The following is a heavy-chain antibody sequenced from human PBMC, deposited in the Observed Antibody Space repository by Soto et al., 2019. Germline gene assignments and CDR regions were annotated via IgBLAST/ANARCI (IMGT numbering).Heavy chain of an antibody. CDR1: GYTFTSYA. D-gene: IGHD1-26*01. CDR3: ATPIVDCY. V-gene: IGHV1-3*01. CDR2: INAGNGNT. J-gene: IGHJ4*02. Sequence: ASVKVSCKASGYTFTSYAIHWVRQAPGQRLEWMGWINAGNGNTKYSQKFQGRVIITRDTSAGTAYMELRSLRSEDTAVYYCATPIVDCYWGQRTLVTVAS.